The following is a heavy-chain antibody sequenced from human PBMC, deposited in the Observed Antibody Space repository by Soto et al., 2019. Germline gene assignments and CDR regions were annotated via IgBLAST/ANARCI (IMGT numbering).Heavy chain of an antibody. V-gene: IGHV3-13*01. CDR1: GFTFSSYD. CDR2: IGTAGDT. D-gene: IGHD6-19*01. Sequence: GGSLRLSCAASGFTFSSYDMHWVRQATGKGLEWVSAIGTAGDTYYPGSVKGRFTISRENAKNSLYLQMNSLRAEDTAVYYCARGGSGWDYNYYYYGMDVWGQGTTVTVSS. J-gene: IGHJ6*02. CDR3: ARGGSGWDYNYYYYGMDV.